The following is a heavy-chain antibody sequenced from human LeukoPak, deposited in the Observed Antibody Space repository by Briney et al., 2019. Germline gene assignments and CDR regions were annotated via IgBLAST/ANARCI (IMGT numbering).Heavy chain of an antibody. CDR2: VNADNSNT. J-gene: IGHJ4*02. D-gene: IGHD3-22*01. CDR1: GFPFTSYA. CDR3: AVGDYYYDTRFDY. V-gene: IGHV1-3*03. Sequence: ASVKVSCKASGFPFTSYAIHWVRQAPGQRLEWMGWVNADNSNTKYSQEFQGRVTITRDTSASTAYMDLNSLRSEDMAVYYCAVGDYYYDTRFDYWGQGTLVTVSS.